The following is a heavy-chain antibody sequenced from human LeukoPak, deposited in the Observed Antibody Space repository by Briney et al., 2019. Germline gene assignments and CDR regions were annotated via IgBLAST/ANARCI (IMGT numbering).Heavy chain of an antibody. D-gene: IGHD3-10*01. CDR3: AKSYYASGSYRYYYMDV. CDR1: GFTFDDYA. Sequence: GGSLRLSCAASGFTFDDYAMHWVRQAPGKGLEWVSGISWNSGSIGYADSVKGRFTISRDNAKNSLYLQMNSLRAEDTALYYCAKSYYASGSYRYYYMDVWGKGTTVTISS. CDR2: ISWNSGSI. V-gene: IGHV3-9*01. J-gene: IGHJ6*03.